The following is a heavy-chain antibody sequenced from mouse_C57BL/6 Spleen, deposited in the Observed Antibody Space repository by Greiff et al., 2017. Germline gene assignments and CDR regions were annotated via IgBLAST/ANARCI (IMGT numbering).Heavy chain of an antibody. D-gene: IGHD1-1*01. Sequence: QVQLQQPGAELVKPGASVKLSCKASGYTFTSYWMQWVKPRPGQGLEWIGEIDPSDSYTNYNQKFKGKATLTVDTSSSTAYMQLSSLTSEDSAVYYCARPYGSRDYAMDYWGQGTSVTVSS. CDR2: IDPSDSYT. J-gene: IGHJ4*01. CDR3: ARPYGSRDYAMDY. V-gene: IGHV1-50*01. CDR1: GYTFTSYW.